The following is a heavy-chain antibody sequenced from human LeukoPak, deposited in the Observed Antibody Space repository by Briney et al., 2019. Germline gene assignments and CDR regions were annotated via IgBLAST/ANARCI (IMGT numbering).Heavy chain of an antibody. V-gene: IGHV3-30-3*01. D-gene: IGHD3-10*01. CDR3: ARENYYGSGYYYYGMDV. CDR1: GFTFSSYA. J-gene: IGHJ6*02. Sequence: GGSLRFSCAASGFTFSSYAMHWVRQAPGKGLEWVAVISYDGSNKYYADSVKGRFTISRDNSKNTLYLQMNSLRAEDTAVYYCARENYYGSGYYYYGMDVWGQGTTVTVSS. CDR2: ISYDGSNK.